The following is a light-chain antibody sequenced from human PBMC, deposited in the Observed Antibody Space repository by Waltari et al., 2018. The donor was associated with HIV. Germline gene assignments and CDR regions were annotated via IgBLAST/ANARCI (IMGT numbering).Light chain of an antibody. CDR1: TSNIGSPSG. V-gene: IGLV1-40*01. Sequence: QSGLTQPPSVSGAPGQTVTISCTGSTSNIGSPSGVHWYQQLTGAAPQLLIYDINIRPSGVPDRCSASQSDTSASLAITGLQPEDEADYYCQSYDNILRRVVFGGGTKLTVL. CDR2: DIN. J-gene: IGLJ2*01. CDR3: QSYDNILRRVV.